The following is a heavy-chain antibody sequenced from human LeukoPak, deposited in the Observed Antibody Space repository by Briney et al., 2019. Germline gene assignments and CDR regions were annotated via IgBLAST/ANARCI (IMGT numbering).Heavy chain of an antibody. CDR3: ARHQGVYYDYVWGSYRPDKGDFYMDV. D-gene: IGHD3-16*02. CDR2: IYPDDSDT. CDR1: GYNFTSSW. V-gene: IGHV5-51*01. Sequence: GESLKISCKGAGYNFTSSWIGWVRQMPGKGLEWMGIIYPDDSDTRYSPSFEGQVTISADKSISTAYLQWSRRKASDTAMYYCARHQGVYYDYVWGSYRPDKGDFYMDVWGKGTTVTVSS. J-gene: IGHJ6*03.